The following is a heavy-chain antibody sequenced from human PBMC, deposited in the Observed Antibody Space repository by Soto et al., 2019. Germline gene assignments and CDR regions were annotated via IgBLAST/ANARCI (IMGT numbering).Heavy chain of an antibody. CDR2: VYHTGRT. Sequence: XATLTLTVTVSGGSFKSGSYSWSWIRQPPGKGLEWIGYVYHTGRTSYNPSLKSRVSISMDTSKNQFSLNLDSVTAADTAVYFCARDFAYFDSWGQGTLVTVSS. D-gene: IGHD3-3*01. CDR1: GGSFKSGSYS. V-gene: IGHV4-61*01. J-gene: IGHJ4*02. CDR3: ARDFAYFDS.